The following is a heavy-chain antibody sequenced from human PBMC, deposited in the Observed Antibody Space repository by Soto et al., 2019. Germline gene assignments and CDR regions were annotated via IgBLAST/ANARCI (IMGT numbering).Heavy chain of an antibody. Sequence: AASVKVSCKASGYTFTSYGISWVRQAPGQGLEWMGWISAYNGNTNYAQKLQGRVTMTTDTSTSTAYMELRSLRSDDTAVYYCARQYYYGSGSYETCDAFDIWGQGTMVTVSS. V-gene: IGHV1-18*01. CDR2: ISAYNGNT. D-gene: IGHD3-10*01. J-gene: IGHJ3*02. CDR1: GYTFTSYG. CDR3: ARQYYYGSGSYETCDAFDI.